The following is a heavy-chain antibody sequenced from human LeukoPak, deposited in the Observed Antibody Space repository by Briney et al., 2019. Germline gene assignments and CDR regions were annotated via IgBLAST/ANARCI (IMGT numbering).Heavy chain of an antibody. CDR1: GFTFSSYG. Sequence: NPGGTLRLSCAASGFTFSSYGMSWVRQAPGKGLEWIGEINHSGSTNYNPSLKSRVTISVDTSKNQFSLKLSSVTAADTAVYYCAGSHYYDSSGPDYWGQGTLVTVSS. D-gene: IGHD3-22*01. V-gene: IGHV4-34*08. CDR3: AGSHYYDSSGPDY. CDR2: INHSGST. J-gene: IGHJ4*02.